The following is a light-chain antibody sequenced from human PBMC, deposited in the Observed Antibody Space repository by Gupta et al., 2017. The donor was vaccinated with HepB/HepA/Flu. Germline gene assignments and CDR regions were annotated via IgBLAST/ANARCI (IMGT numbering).Light chain of an antibody. Sequence: DIQMTQSPSSLSASVGDRVTITCRASQSITKNLNWYQHKPGKAPKLLINAASILQRGVPSRFSGTGSETDFTLTSRSLQADDIATYYWQHSYSMSTFGQGTKVEIK. CDR1: QSITKN. CDR3: QHSYSMST. V-gene: IGKV1-39*01. J-gene: IGKJ2*01. CDR2: AAS.